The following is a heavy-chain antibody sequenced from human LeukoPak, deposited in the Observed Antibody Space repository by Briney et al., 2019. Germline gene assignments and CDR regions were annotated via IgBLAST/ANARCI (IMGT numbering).Heavy chain of an antibody. CDR3: TGDHCTSINCYEYNYYGMDV. D-gene: IGHD2-2*01. CDR2: INPNSGGT. J-gene: IGHJ6*02. Sequence: ASLKVSCKASGYTFTAYYIHWVRRAPGQGLEWMGWINPNSGGTESAQKFQGRVTMTRDTSISTAYMELSRLRSDDTAVYYCTGDHCTSINCYEYNYYGMDVWGQGTTVTVSS. V-gene: IGHV1-2*02. CDR1: GYTFTAYY.